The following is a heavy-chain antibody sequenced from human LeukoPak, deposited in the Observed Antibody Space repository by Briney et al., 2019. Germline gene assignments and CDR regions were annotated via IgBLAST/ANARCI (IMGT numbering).Heavy chain of an antibody. CDR1: GLTFSNYW. D-gene: IGHD6-19*01. V-gene: IGHV3-74*01. Sequence: GGSLRLSCAASGLTFSNYWMHWVRQAPGKGLVWVSRINSDGNSARYADSVKGRFTISRDNAKNTLYLQMNSLRAEDTAVYYCARSYSSGPFDYWGQGTLVTVSS. CDR2: INSDGNSA. J-gene: IGHJ4*02. CDR3: ARSYSSGPFDY.